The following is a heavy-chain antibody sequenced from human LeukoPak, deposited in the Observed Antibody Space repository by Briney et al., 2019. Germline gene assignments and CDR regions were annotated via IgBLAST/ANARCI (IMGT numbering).Heavy chain of an antibody. CDR3: AKDLREGYYDSSGTFDY. CDR2: IRYDGSNK. J-gene: IGHJ4*02. D-gene: IGHD3-22*01. Sequence: GGSLRLSCAASGFTFSSYGMHWVRQAPGEGLEWVAFIRYDGSNKYYAESVKGRLTISRDNSKNTLYLQMNSLRAEDTVVYYCAKDLREGYYDSSGTFDYWGQGTLVTVSS. CDR1: GFTFSSYG. V-gene: IGHV3-30*02.